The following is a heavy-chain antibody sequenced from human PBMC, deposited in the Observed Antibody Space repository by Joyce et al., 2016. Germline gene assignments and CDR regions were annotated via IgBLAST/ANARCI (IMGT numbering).Heavy chain of an antibody. J-gene: IGHJ4*02. Sequence: QRQLQESGPGLVKPSETLYLTCTVSGGSISRSIYYWGWIRQPPGKGLEWIGSIYYSGSAYYNPSLKSRVSISVDTSKNQFSLRLKSVTASDTAVYFCARQPGIAAAGPDYWGQGTLVTVSS. CDR3: ARQPGIAAAGPDY. CDR1: GGSISRSIYY. V-gene: IGHV4-39*01. CDR2: IYYSGSA. D-gene: IGHD6-13*01.